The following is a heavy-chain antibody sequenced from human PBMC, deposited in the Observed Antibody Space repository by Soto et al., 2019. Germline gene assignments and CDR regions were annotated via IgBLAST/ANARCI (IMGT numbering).Heavy chain of an antibody. CDR2: LSSGSRYV. CDR3: VRGGSSRSY. D-gene: IGHD3-16*02. Sequence: LRLSCTASGFTFTNYIMTWVRQAPGKGLEWVSSLSSGSRYVYYVDSVKGRFTISRDDAKNSVYLQMNSLRAEDAAVYYCVRGGSSRSYWGQGSRVTVSS. J-gene: IGHJ1*01. CDR1: GFTFTNYI. V-gene: IGHV3-21*01.